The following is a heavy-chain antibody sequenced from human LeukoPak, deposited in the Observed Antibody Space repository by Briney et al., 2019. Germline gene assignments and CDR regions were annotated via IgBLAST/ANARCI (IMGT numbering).Heavy chain of an antibody. D-gene: IGHD3-10*01. CDR3: AKYYYGSGSYSPVDY. J-gene: IGHJ4*02. V-gene: IGHV3-23*01. CDR2: ISGSGGST. Sequence: GGSLRLSCAAPGFTFSSYAMSWVRQAPGKGLEWVSAISGSGGSTYYADSVKGRFTISRDNSKNTLYLQMNSLRAEDTAVYYCAKYYYGSGSYSPVDYWGQGTLVTVSS. CDR1: GFTFSSYA.